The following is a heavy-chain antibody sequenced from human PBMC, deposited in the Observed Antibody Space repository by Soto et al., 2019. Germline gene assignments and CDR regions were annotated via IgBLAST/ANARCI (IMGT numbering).Heavy chain of an antibody. V-gene: IGHV4-39*01. CDR2: IYYSGST. D-gene: IGHD2-15*01. Sequence: SETLSLTCAVYGGSFSGYYWGWIRQPPGKGLEWVGSIYYSGSTYYNPSLKSRVTISVDTSKNQFSLKLSSVTAADTAVYYCARHTPEISISDHWGQGTLVTVSS. CDR1: GGSFSGYY. CDR3: ARHTPEISISDH. J-gene: IGHJ4*02.